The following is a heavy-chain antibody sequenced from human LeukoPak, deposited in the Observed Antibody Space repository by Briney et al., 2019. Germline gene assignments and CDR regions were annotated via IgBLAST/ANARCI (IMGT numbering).Heavy chain of an antibody. CDR3: AILTPMLPQSRHRYYYGSGSFYGMDV. CDR1: GYTFTSYD. CDR2: MNPNSGNT. D-gene: IGHD3-10*01. J-gene: IGHJ6*02. V-gene: IGHV1-8*01. Sequence: ASVKVPCKASGYTFTSYDINWVRQATGQGLEWMGWMNPNSGNTGYAQKFQGRVTMTRNTSISTAYMELSSLRSEDTAVYYCAILTPMLPQSRHRYYYGSGSFYGMDVWGQGTTVTVSS.